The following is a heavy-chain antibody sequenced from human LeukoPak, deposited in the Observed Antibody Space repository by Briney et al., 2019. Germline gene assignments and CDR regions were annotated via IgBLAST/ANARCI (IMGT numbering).Heavy chain of an antibody. Sequence: PGGSLRLSCAASGFSFSSYAMGWSRQAPGKGLEWVSAISGSGGTTYYADSVKGRFTISRDDAKNTLFLQMSSLRGEDMAIYYCAKEYSGSWYHFDLWGQGTLVTVSS. J-gene: IGHJ4*02. CDR2: ISGSGGTT. D-gene: IGHD6-13*01. V-gene: IGHV3-23*01. CDR1: GFSFSSYA. CDR3: AKEYSGSWYHFDL.